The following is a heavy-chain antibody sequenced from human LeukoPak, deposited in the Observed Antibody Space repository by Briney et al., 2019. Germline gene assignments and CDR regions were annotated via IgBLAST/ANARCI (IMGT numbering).Heavy chain of an antibody. CDR1: GASIISSY. D-gene: IGHD3-10*01. Sequence: SETLSLTCTVSGASIISSYWSWIRQPPGKGLECLGYIYFRVTTNYNPSLKSRITISVDTSRNQFSLKLSSVTAADTALYYCARDYGPFGVWGQGTKVTVCS. J-gene: IGHJ6*02. CDR3: ARDYGPFGV. V-gene: IGHV4-59*01. CDR2: IYFRVTT.